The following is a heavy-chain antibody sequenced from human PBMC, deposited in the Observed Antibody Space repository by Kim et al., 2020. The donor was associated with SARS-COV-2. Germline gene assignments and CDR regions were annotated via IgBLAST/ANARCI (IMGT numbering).Heavy chain of an antibody. V-gene: IGHV4-39*07. CDR3: ARGIVVVPAARRVYYYYGMDV. CDR2: IYYSGST. CDR1: GGSISSSSYY. J-gene: IGHJ6*02. D-gene: IGHD2-2*01. Sequence: SETLSLTCTVSGGSISSSSYYWGWIRQPPGKGLEWIGSIYYSGSTYYNPSLKSRVTISVDTSKNQFSLKLSSVTAADTAVYYCARGIVVVPAARRVYYYYGMDVWGQGTTVTVSS.